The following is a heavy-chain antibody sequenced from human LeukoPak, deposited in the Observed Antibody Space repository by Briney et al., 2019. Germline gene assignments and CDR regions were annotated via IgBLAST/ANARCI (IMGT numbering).Heavy chain of an antibody. V-gene: IGHV4-39*01. CDR1: GGSFSSSTYY. D-gene: IGHD3-9*01. J-gene: IGHJ4*02. CDR3: ARGEGVLRYFDWFDY. CDR2: INFSGDT. Sequence: SETLSLTCTVSGGSFSSSTYYWVWIRQSPGKGLGWIGSINFSGDTYYNPSLKSRVTISVDMSKSQFSLKLSSVTAADTAVYYCARGEGVLRYFDWFDYWGQGTLVTVSS.